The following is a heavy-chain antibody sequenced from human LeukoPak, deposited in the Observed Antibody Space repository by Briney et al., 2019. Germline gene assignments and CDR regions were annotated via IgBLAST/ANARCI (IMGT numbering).Heavy chain of an antibody. D-gene: IGHD6-13*01. Sequence: ETLSLTCAVYGGSFSGYYWSWIRQPPGKGLEWIGEINHSGSTNYNPSLKSRVTISVDTSKNQFPLKLSSVTAADTAVYYCARGRLRAAGTPGYFDYWGQGTLVTVSS. CDR3: ARGRLRAAGTPGYFDY. CDR2: INHSGST. CDR1: GGSFSGYY. V-gene: IGHV4-34*01. J-gene: IGHJ4*02.